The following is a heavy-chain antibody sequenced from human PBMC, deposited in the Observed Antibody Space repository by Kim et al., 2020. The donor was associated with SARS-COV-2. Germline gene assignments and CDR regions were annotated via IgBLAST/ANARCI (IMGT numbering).Heavy chain of an antibody. V-gene: IGHV3-21*01. CDR1: GFTFSSYS. D-gene: IGHD6-19*01. J-gene: IGHJ5*02. Sequence: GGSLRLSCAASGFTFSSYSMNWVRQAPGKGLEWVSSISSSSSYIYYADSVKGRLTISRDNAKNSLYLQMNSLRAEDTAVYYCARVGSSGWRNWFDPWGQGTLVTVSS. CDR2: ISSSSSYI. CDR3: ARVGSSGWRNWFDP.